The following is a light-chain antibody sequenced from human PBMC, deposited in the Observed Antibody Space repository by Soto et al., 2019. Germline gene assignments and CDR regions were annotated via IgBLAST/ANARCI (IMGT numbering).Light chain of an antibody. CDR1: SSDVGDYNY. CDR2: EVN. CDR3: SSFVATIMV. J-gene: IGLJ2*01. V-gene: IGLV2-14*01. Sequence: QSALTQPASVSGSPGQSITISCTGASSDVGDYNYVSWYQQHPGKAPKLLIYEVNNRPSGVSDRFSGSKSGNTASLTISGLQAEDEADYYCSSFVATIMVFGGGTKLTVL.